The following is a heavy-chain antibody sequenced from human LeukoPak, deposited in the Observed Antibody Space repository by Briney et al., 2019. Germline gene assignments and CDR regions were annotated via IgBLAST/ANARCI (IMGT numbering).Heavy chain of an antibody. J-gene: IGHJ3*02. CDR2: ISSSSTTI. CDR1: GFTFSSYS. CDR3: ARRGYYDSSAPFDI. Sequence: GGSLRLSCAASGFTFSSYSMNWVRQALGQGLEWVSYISSSSTTIYYADSVKGRFTISRDNSKNTLYLQMNSLRAEDTAVYYCARRGYYDSSAPFDIWGQGTMVTVSS. V-gene: IGHV3-48*01. D-gene: IGHD3-22*01.